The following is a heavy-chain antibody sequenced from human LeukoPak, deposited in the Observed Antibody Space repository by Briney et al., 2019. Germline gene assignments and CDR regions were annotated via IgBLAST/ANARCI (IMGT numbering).Heavy chain of an antibody. CDR2: IYYSGNT. CDR1: GGSISGSSYF. V-gene: IGHV4-39*01. Sequence: SETLSLTCAVSGGSISGSSYFWGWIRQPPGKGLEWIGSIYYSGNTYYNPSLKSRVTISVDTSKNQFSLKLSSVTAADTAVYYCARLKEGIDYWGQGTTVTVSS. CDR3: ARLKEGIDY. D-gene: IGHD3-10*01. J-gene: IGHJ4*02.